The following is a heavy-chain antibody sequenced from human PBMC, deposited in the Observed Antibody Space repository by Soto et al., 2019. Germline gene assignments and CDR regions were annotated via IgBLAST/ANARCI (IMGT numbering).Heavy chain of an antibody. CDR3: EKLVAAAGTREDAFDI. J-gene: IGHJ3*02. CDR2: ISGSGGST. D-gene: IGHD6-13*01. V-gene: IGHV3-23*01. Sequence: GGSLRLSCAASGFTFSSYAMSWVRQAPGKGLEWVSAISGSGGSTYYADSVKGRFTISRDNSKNTLYLQMNSLRAEDTAVYYCEKLVAAAGTREDAFDIWGQGTMVTVSS. CDR1: GFTFSSYA.